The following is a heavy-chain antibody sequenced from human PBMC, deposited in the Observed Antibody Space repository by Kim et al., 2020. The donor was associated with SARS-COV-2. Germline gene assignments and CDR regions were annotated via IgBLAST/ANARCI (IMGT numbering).Heavy chain of an antibody. V-gene: IGHV1-3*01. Sequence: ASVKFSCKTFGHTFSRDSIHWVRQAPGQSLEWMGGIDCANGNTKYSPNFQGRVTFSSDTSASTAHMELSSLRSEHAAVYYCLGGYYFDYWGQGTLITVSS. J-gene: IGHJ4*02. D-gene: IGHD2-15*01. CDR3: LGGYYFDY. CDR1: GHTFSRDS. CDR2: IDCANGNT.